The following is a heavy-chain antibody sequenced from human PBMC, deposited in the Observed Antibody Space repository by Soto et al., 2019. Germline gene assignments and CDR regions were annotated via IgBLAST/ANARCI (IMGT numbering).Heavy chain of an antibody. V-gene: IGHV3-23*01. CDR3: ANTDSGGDYSSSWPQPFDY. CDR1: GFTFRSYA. Sequence: PGGSLRLSCAASGFTFRSYAMSWVRQTPGKGLEWVSALSGSGRSTYYADSVKGRFTISRDNSKNTLYLQMNSLRAEDTAVYYYANTDSGGDYSSSWPQPFDYWGQGTLVTVSS. CDR2: LSGSGRST. J-gene: IGHJ4*02. D-gene: IGHD6-13*01.